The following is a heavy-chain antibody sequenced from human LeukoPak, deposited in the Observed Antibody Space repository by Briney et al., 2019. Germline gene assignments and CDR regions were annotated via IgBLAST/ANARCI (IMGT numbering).Heavy chain of an antibody. D-gene: IGHD5-18*01. J-gene: IGHJ5*02. V-gene: IGHV1-2*02. CDR2: INPNSGGT. CDR3: ARDTTMITYWFDP. CDR1: GYTFTGYY. Sequence: ASVKVSCKASGYTFTGYYMHWVRQAPGQGLEWMGWINPNSGGTNYAQKFQGRVTMTRDTSVSTAYMELNRLRSDDTGVYYCARDTTMITYWFDPWGQGTLVTVSS.